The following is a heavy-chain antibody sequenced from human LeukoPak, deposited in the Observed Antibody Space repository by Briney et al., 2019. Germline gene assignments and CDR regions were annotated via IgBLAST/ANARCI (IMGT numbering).Heavy chain of an antibody. CDR2: IKQDGSEK. Sequence: GGSLRLSCAASGFTFSSYWMSWVRQAPGKGLEWVANIKQDGSEKYYVDSVKGRFTTSRDNAKNSLYLQMNSLRAEDTAVYYCARDSSLNYYGSGSYGSIDYWGQGTLATVSS. J-gene: IGHJ4*02. CDR1: GFTFSSYW. V-gene: IGHV3-7*01. D-gene: IGHD3-10*01. CDR3: ARDSSLNYYGSGSYGSIDY.